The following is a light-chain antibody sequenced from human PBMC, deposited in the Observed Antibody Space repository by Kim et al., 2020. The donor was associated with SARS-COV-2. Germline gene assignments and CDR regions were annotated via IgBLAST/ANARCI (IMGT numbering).Light chain of an antibody. V-gene: IGLV2-14*03. Sequence: QSTPVSSTGTISDIGGYNFVSCYQQRPGKAPKVMIYDVSNRPSGVSDLFSGSKSGNTASLTISGLQAEDEADFYCSSYTSTTIPFVFGTGTKVTVL. J-gene: IGLJ1*01. CDR1: ISDIGGYNF. CDR3: SSYTSTTIPFV. CDR2: DVS.